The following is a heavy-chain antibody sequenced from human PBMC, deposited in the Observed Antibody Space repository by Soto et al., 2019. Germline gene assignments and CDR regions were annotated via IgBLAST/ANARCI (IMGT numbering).Heavy chain of an antibody. CDR1: GYTFTSYG. V-gene: IGHV1-18*01. CDR3: ARVRAAASFQYYYYGMDV. Sequence: QVQLVQSGAEVKKPGASVKVSCKASGYTFTSYGISWVRQAPGQGLEWMGWISAYNGNTNYAQKLRGRVTMTTDTSTSTAYMELRSLRSDDTAVYYCARVRAAASFQYYYYGMDVWGQGTTVTVSS. CDR2: ISAYNGNT. J-gene: IGHJ6*02. D-gene: IGHD6-13*01.